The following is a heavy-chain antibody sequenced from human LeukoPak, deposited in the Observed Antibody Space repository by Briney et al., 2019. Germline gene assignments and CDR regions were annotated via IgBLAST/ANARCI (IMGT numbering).Heavy chain of an antibody. CDR2: IYYSGST. CDR3: ARHTTVTPHFDY. CDR1: GGSISSSSYY. J-gene: IGHJ4*02. D-gene: IGHD4-11*01. V-gene: IGHV4-39*01. Sequence: SETLSLTCTVSGGSISSSSYYWGWIRQPPGKGLEWIGSIYYSGSTYYNPSLKSRVTISVDTSKNQFSLKLSSVTAADTAVYYCARHTTVTPHFDYWGQGTLVTVSS.